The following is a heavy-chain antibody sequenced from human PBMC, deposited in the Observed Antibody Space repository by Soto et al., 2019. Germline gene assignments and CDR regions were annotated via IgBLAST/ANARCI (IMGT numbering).Heavy chain of an antibody. Sequence: SATLSVTCTVSGGSISSYYWSWIRQPPGKGLEWIGYIYYSGSTNYNPSLKSRVTISVDTSKNQFSLKLSSVTAADTAVYYCARDRSGLRYNWFDPWGQGTLVTVSS. D-gene: IGHD6-19*01. J-gene: IGHJ5*02. CDR1: GGSISSYY. V-gene: IGHV4-59*01. CDR3: ARDRSGLRYNWFDP. CDR2: IYYSGST.